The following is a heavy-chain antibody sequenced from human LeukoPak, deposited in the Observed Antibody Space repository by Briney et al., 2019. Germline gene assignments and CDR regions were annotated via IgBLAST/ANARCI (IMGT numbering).Heavy chain of an antibody. V-gene: IGHV3-53*01. Sequence: PGGSLRLSRAASGFTVSSNYMSWVRQAPGKGLEWVSVIYSGGSTYYADSVKGRFTISRDNSKNTLYLQMNSLRAEDTAVYYCARPTQVGIGYGFDYWGQGTLVTVSS. CDR1: GFTVSSNY. CDR2: IYSGGST. J-gene: IGHJ4*02. D-gene: IGHD2-21*01. CDR3: ARPTQVGIGYGFDY.